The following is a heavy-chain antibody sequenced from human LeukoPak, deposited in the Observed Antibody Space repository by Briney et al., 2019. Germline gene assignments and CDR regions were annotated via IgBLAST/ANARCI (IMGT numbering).Heavy chain of an antibody. CDR3: ARDIGEVVVVKDAFDI. V-gene: IGHV1-18*01. CDR1: GYTFTSYA. J-gene: IGHJ3*02. D-gene: IGHD3-22*01. CDR2: ISAYNGNT. Sequence: GASVKVSCKASGYTFTSYAMNWVRQAPGQGLEWMGWISAYNGNTNYAQKLQGRVTMTTDTSTSTAYMELRSLRSDDTAVYYCARDIGEVVVVKDAFDIWGQGTMVTVSS.